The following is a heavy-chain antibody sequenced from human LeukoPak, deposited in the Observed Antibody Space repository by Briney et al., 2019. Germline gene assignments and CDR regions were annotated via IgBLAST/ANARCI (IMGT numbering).Heavy chain of an antibody. V-gene: IGHV1-2*02. Sequence: EASVKVSCKASGYTFTGYYMHWVRQAPGQGLEWMGWINPNSGGTNYAQKFQGRVTMTRDTSISTAYMELSSLRSEDTAVYYCASVRRFGGSDAFDIWGQGTMVTVSS. CDR2: INPNSGGT. CDR1: GYTFTGYY. D-gene: IGHD3-10*01. J-gene: IGHJ3*02. CDR3: ASVRRFGGSDAFDI.